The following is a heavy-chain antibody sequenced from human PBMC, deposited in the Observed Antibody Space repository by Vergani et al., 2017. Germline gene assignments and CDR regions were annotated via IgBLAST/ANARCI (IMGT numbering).Heavy chain of an antibody. CDR1: GYTFTGYY. J-gene: IGHJ3*02. V-gene: IGHV1-2*04. CDR2: INPNSGGT. Sequence: QVQLVQSGAEVKKPGASVKVSCKASGYTFTGYYMHWVRQAPGQGLEWMGWINPNSGGTNYAQKFQGWVTMTRDTSISTAYMELSRLRSDDTAVYYCARYKTLTGDVWSAFDIWGQGTMVTVSS. D-gene: IGHD7-27*01. CDR3: ARYKTLTGDVWSAFDI.